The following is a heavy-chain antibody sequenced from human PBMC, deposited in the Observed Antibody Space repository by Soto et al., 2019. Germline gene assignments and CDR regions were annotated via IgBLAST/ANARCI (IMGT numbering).Heavy chain of an antibody. V-gene: IGHV1-58*01. CDR2: IVVGSGNT. CDR3: AAERIAAYNNWFDP. D-gene: IGHD6-6*01. CDR1: GFTFTSSA. Sequence: SVKVSCKASGFTFTSSAVQWVRQTRGQRLEWIGWIVVGSGNTNYAQKFQERVTITRDMSTSTAYMELSSLRSEDTAVYYCAAERIAAYNNWFDPWGQGTLVTVSS. J-gene: IGHJ5*02.